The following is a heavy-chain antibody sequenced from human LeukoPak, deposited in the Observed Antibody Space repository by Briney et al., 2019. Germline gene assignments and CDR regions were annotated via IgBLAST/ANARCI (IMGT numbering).Heavy chain of an antibody. CDR3: ARSKYYDFWSGYRNPYYMDV. CDR2: ISAYNGNT. CDR1: GYTFTGYY. J-gene: IGHJ6*03. Sequence: GASVKVSCKASGYTFTGYYMHWVRQAPGQGLEWMGWISAYNGNTNYAQKLQGRVTMTTDTSTSTAYMELRSLRSDDTAVYYCARSKYYDFWSGYRNPYYMDVWGKGTTVTVSS. D-gene: IGHD3-3*01. V-gene: IGHV1-18*04.